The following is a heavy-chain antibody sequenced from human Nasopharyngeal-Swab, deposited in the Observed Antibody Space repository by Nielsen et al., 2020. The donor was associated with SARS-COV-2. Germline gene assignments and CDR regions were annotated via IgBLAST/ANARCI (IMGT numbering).Heavy chain of an antibody. CDR2: INPSGGST. CDR3: ARGWRVSADGLRIDP. V-gene: IGHV1-46*01. Sequence: ASVKVSCKASGYTFTSYYMHWARQAPGQGLEWMGIINPSGGSTSYAQKFQGRVTMTRDTSTSTVYMELSSLRSEDTAVYYCARGWRVSADGLRIDPWGQGTLVTVSS. CDR1: GYTFTSYY. D-gene: IGHD2-21*01. J-gene: IGHJ5*02.